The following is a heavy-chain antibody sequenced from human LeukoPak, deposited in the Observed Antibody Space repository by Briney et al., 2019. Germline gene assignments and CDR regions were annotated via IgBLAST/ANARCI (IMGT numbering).Heavy chain of an antibody. CDR3: ARGGAAGYYYYYMDV. CDR2: MNHNSGNT. V-gene: IGHV1-8*01. Sequence: ASVKVSCKASGYTFTSYDTKWVRQATEQGLEWMVWMNHNSGNTGYAQQFQSRVTMTRNTSISTAYMELSSLRSEDMAVYYCARGGAAGYYYYYMDVWGKGTTVTVSS. D-gene: IGHD6-13*01. J-gene: IGHJ6*03. CDR1: GYTFTSYD.